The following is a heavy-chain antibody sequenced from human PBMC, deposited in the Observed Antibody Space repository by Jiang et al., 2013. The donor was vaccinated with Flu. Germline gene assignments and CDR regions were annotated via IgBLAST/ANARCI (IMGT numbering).Heavy chain of an antibody. CDR1: GGTFSRYG. CDR3: ATYGEGGDSYGYPYFDY. J-gene: IGHJ4*02. CDR2: IIPVFSIA. V-gene: IGHV1-69*04. D-gene: IGHD5-18*01. Sequence: GAEVKKPGSSVKVSCKASGGTFSRYGVSWVRQAPGQGLEWMGRIIPVFSIANYAQKFQGRVTITADTSTSTAYMELSSLRSEDTAVYYCATYGEGGDSYGYPYFDYWGQGTLVTVSS.